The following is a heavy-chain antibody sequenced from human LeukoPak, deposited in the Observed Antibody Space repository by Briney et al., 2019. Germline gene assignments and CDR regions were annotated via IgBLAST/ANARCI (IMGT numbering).Heavy chain of an antibody. Sequence: GGSLRLSCAASGFTFSSYAMHWVRQAPGKGLEWVAVISYDGSNKYYADSVKGRFTISRDSSKNTLYLQMNSLRAEDTAVYYCARDRHGDYPDAFDIWGQGTMVTVSS. CDR1: GFTFSSYA. CDR2: ISYDGSNK. CDR3: ARDRHGDYPDAFDI. V-gene: IGHV3-30-3*01. J-gene: IGHJ3*02. D-gene: IGHD4-17*01.